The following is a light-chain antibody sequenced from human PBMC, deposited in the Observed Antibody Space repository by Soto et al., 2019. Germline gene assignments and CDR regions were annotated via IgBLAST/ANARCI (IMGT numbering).Light chain of an antibody. CDR2: QDT. V-gene: IGLV3-1*01. Sequence: SYELTQPPSVSVSPGQTASITCSGAKLGYKYACWYQQKPGQSPVLVIYQDTKRPSGIPERFSGSNSGNTATLTISGTQAMDQADYYCQAWDSSTAVFGGGTKVTVL. J-gene: IGLJ2*01. CDR3: QAWDSSTAV. CDR1: KLGYKY.